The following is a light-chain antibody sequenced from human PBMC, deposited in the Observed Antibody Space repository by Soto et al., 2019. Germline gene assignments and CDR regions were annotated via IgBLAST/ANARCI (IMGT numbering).Light chain of an antibody. CDR2: EVY. V-gene: IGLV2-8*01. CDR3: SAYAGSSTLV. Sequence: QSAPTQPPSASGSPGQSVTFSCTGTSSDVGGYNYVSWYQQYPGKAPKLMMYEVYKRHSGVPDRFSGSKSGNTASLTVYGLQPEDEDDYYCSAYAGSSTLVVGGGTKLTVL. CDR1: SSDVGGYNY. J-gene: IGLJ2*01.